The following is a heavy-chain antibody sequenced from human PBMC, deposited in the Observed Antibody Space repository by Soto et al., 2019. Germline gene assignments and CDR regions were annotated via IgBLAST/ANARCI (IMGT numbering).Heavy chain of an antibody. Sequence: PSETLSLTCTVSGGSISSYYWSWIRQPPGKGLEWIGYIYYSGSTNYNPSLKSRVTISVDTSKNQFSLKLSSVTAADTAVYYCAREVRDLEYSSTARLFDYWGQGTLVTVSS. CDR1: GGSISSYY. D-gene: IGHD6-6*01. CDR3: AREVRDLEYSSTARLFDY. V-gene: IGHV4-59*01. CDR2: IYYSGST. J-gene: IGHJ4*02.